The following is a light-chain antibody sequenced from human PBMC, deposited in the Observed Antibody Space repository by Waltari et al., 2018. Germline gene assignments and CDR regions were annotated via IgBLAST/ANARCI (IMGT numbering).Light chain of an antibody. CDR1: ESVTKY. CDR2: GAS. CDR3: QQYVSSPKT. J-gene: IGKJ1*01. Sequence: EIVLTQSPGTLSLSPGERATLSCRASESVTKYVAWYQHKPGQAPRLLIYGASTRVIGIPERISGSGSGTDFTLTITRLEPEDFAMYYCQQYVSSPKTFGPGTKVEIK. V-gene: IGKV3-20*01.